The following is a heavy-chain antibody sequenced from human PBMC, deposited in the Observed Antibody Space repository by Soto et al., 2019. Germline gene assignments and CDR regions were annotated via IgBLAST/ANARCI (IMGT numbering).Heavy chain of an antibody. D-gene: IGHD3-10*01. CDR2: IYHSGST. CDR1: GGSISSSNW. J-gene: IGHJ4*02. CDR3: ASGWFGEFVYYFDY. V-gene: IGHV4-4*02. Sequence: SETLSLTWAVSGGSISSSNWWSWVRQPPGKGLEWIGEIYHSGSTNYNPSLKTRVTISVDKSKNQFSLRSDDTAVYYCASGWFGEFVYYFDYWGQGTLVTVSS.